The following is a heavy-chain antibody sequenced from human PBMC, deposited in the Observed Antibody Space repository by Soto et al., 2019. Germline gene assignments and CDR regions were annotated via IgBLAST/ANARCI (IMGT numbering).Heavy chain of an antibody. CDR3: ARESPTDYVYSYYFGT. CDR1: GGSISSGGYY. D-gene: IGHD3-16*01. J-gene: IGHJ4*02. Sequence: SETLSVTCSVAGGSISSGGYYWSWIRRPPGEGLECIGYFYYSGNTDYNPSLKSREIISVDTSTNQFSLNLTSVTAADPAMYYRARESPTDYVYSYYFGTCGEGPLFT. CDR2: FYYSGNT. V-gene: IGHV4-31*03.